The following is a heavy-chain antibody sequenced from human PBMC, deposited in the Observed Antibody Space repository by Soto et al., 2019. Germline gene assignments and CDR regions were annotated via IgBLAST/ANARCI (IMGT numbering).Heavy chain of an antibody. J-gene: IGHJ4*02. V-gene: IGHV5-51*01. CDR2: IYPGDSDT. CDR1: VYSFTSYW. CDR3: ARHDY. Sequence: GESLKISCKGSVYSFTSYWIGWVRQMPGKCLEWMGIIYPGDSDTXXSPSFQGXXPISAYKSISTXYLQWXSLKASDTAMYYCARHDYWRQGTLVTVSS.